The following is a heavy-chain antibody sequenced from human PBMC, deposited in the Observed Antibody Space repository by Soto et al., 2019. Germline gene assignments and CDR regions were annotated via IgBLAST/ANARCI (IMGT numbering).Heavy chain of an antibody. V-gene: IGHV3-48*01. J-gene: IGHJ3*01. CDR1: GFTFSSYS. CDR3: ATHEVCTNGVCYKPS. Sequence: EVQLVESGGGLVQPGGSLRLSCAASGFTFSSYSMNWVRQAPGKGLEWVSYISSSSSTIYYADSVKGRFTISRDNAKNSLYLQMNSLRAEDTAVYYCATHEVCTNGVCYKPSWGQGTMVTVSS. CDR2: ISSSSSTI. D-gene: IGHD2-8*01.